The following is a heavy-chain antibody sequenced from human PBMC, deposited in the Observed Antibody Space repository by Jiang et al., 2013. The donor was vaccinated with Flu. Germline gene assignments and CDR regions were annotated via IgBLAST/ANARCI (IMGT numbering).Heavy chain of an antibody. D-gene: IGHD6-13*01. CDR3: ARRPGGSSWFNWFDP. CDR2: SLLYGRH. J-gene: IGHJ5*02. Sequence: KGTWSGIGSSLLYGRHLLQPVPSKSRVTISVDTSKNQFSLKLSSVTAADTAVYYCARRPGGSSWFNWFDPWGQGTLVTVSS. V-gene: IGHV4-39*01.